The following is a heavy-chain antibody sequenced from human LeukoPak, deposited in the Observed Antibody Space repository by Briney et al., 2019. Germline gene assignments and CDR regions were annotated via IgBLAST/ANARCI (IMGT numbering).Heavy chain of an antibody. V-gene: IGHV3-53*01. Sequence: GRSLRLSCAASGFTFSSYAMHWVRQAPGKGLEWVSVIYSGGSTYYADSVKGRFTISRDNSKNTLYLQMNSLRAEDTAVYYCAKDRERWLQSTFDYWGQGTLVTVSS. CDR3: AKDRERWLQSTFDY. CDR2: IYSGGST. J-gene: IGHJ4*02. D-gene: IGHD5-24*01. CDR1: GFTFSSYA.